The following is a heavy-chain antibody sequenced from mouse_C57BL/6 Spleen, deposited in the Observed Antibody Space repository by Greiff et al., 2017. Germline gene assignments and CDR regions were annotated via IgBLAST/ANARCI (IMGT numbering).Heavy chain of an antibody. J-gene: IGHJ4*01. Sequence: VQLQQSGAELVRPGASVTLSCKASGYTFTDYEMHWVKQTPVHGLEWIGAIDPETGGTAYNQKFKGKAILTADKSSSTAYMELRSLTYEDSAVYYCTRGMVTTAMDYWGQGTSVTVSS. CDR3: TRGMVTTAMDY. CDR2: IDPETGGT. CDR1: GYTFTDYE. D-gene: IGHD2-2*01. V-gene: IGHV1-15*01.